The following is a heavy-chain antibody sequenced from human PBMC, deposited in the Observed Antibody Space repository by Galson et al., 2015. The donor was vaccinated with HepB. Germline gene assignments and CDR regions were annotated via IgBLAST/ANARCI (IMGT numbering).Heavy chain of an antibody. Sequence: SLRLSCAASGFTFSSYSMNWVRQAPGKGLEWVSYISSSSSTIYYADSVKGRFTISRDNAKNSLYLQMNSLRDEDTAVYYCARADSSSWYGGDYYYYYYMDVWGKGTTVTVSS. CDR2: ISSSSSTI. J-gene: IGHJ6*03. CDR1: GFTFSSYS. V-gene: IGHV3-48*02. CDR3: ARADSSSWYGGDYYYYYYMDV. D-gene: IGHD6-13*01.